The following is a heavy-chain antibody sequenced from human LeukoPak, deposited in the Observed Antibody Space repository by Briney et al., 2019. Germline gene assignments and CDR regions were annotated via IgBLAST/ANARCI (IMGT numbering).Heavy chain of an antibody. V-gene: IGHV3-7*03. J-gene: IGHJ4*02. CDR1: GFTFSRYW. CDR2: IKQDGSEK. D-gene: IGHD3-10*01. CDR3: AKDFVGNYYSGPFDY. Sequence: PGGSLRLSCAAPGFTFSRYWMSWVRQAPGKGLEWVANIKQDGSEKYYVDSVKGRFTISRDNAKNSLYLQMNSLRAEDTAVYYCAKDFVGNYYSGPFDYWGQGTLVTVSS.